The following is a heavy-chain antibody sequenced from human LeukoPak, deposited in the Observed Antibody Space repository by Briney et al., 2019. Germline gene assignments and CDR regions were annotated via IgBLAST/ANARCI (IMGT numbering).Heavy chain of an antibody. D-gene: IGHD6-13*01. CDR2: ISAYNGNT. Sequence: ASVKVSCKASGYTFSTYAISWVRQAPGQGLEWMGWISAYNGNTNYAQKLQGRVTMTTDTSTSTAYMELSSLRSEDTAVYYCARAKYSSSWSQPSGERGRHNWFDPWGQGTLVTVSS. CDR1: GYTFSTYA. CDR3: ARAKYSSSWSQPSGERGRHNWFDP. J-gene: IGHJ5*02. V-gene: IGHV1-18*01.